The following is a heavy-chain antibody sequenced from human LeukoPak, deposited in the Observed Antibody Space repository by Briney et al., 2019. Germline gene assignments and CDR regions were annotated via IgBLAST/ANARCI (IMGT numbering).Heavy chain of an antibody. V-gene: IGHV1-2*02. CDR3: ARAQGDGDYGGDY. J-gene: IGHJ4*02. CDR2: INPNSGGT. Sequence: ASVKVSCKASGYTFTSYYMHWVRQAPGQGLEWMGWINPNSGGTNYEQKFQGRVTMTRDTSISTAYMELSSLRSDDTAVYYCARAQGDGDYGGDYWGQGTLVTVSS. D-gene: IGHD4-17*01. CDR1: GYTFTSYY.